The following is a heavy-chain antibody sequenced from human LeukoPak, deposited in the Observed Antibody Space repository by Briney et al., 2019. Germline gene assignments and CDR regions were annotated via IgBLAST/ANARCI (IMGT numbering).Heavy chain of an antibody. J-gene: IGHJ4*02. D-gene: IGHD3-16*01. CDR2: INWNGSIK. CDR3: ARAARGYDYVWGSYPD. CDR1: GLTFEDYG. V-gene: IGHV3-20*04. Sequence: PGGSLRLSCAVSGLTFEDYGMSWVRQGPGKGLEWVAGINWNGSIKRYGDSVRGRFTISRDNSKNTLYLQMNSLRAEDTAVYYCARAARGYDYVWGSYPDWGQGTLVTVSS.